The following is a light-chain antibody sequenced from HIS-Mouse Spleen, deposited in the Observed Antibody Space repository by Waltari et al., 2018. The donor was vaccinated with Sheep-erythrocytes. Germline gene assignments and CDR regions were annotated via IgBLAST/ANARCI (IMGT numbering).Light chain of an antibody. CDR2: DVS. CDR3: CSYAGSYNHV. Sequence: QSALTQPRSVSGPPGQSVTISCTGPSSDVGGYNYVSWYQQHQGKAPKLMIYDVSKRPSGVPDRFSGSKSGNTASLTISGLQAEDEADYYCCSYAGSYNHVFATGTKVTVL. J-gene: IGLJ1*01. CDR1: SSDVGGYNY. V-gene: IGLV2-11*01.